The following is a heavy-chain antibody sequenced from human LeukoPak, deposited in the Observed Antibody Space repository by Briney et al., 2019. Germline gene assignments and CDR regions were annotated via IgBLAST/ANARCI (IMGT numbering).Heavy chain of an antibody. CDR3: AKVRGRSYYYYHYMDV. J-gene: IGHJ6*03. V-gene: IGHV3-23*01. CDR2: ITGSGGST. Sequence: GGSLRFSCAASGFTFSNYAMSWVRQAPGKGLEWVSAITGSGGSTYYADSVKGRFTFSRDSSKNTLYLQMNSLRAEDTAVYYCAKVRGRSYYYYHYMDVWGKGTTVTVSS. D-gene: IGHD1-26*01. CDR1: GFTFSNYA.